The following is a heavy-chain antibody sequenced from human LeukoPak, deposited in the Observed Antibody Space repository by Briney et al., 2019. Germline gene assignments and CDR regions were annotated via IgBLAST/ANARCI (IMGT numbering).Heavy chain of an antibody. V-gene: IGHV4-59*01. CDR2: IHSSGST. CDR3: ARGRGLDY. Sequence: SETLSLTCTVSGGSISSDYWSCVRQPPGKGLEWIGYIHSSGSTNYNPSLKSRVTISVDTSKNEFSLKLSSVNAADTAVYYCARGRGLDYWGQGTLVTVSS. CDR1: GGSISSDY. J-gene: IGHJ4*02. D-gene: IGHD2-15*01.